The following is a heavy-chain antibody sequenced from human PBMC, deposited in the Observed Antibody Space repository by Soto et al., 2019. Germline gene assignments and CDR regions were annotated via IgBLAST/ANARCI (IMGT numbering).Heavy chain of an antibody. D-gene: IGHD3-10*01. Sequence: PSETLSLTCTVSGGSISSGGYYWSWIRQRPGKGLEWIGYIYYSGSTYYNPSLKSRVTISVDTSKNQFSLKLTSVTAADTAVYYCTTQRFGGLHGLVDVWGQGTTVTVSS. CDR2: IYYSGST. CDR3: TTQRFGGLHGLVDV. V-gene: IGHV4-31*03. J-gene: IGHJ6*02. CDR1: GGSISSGGYY.